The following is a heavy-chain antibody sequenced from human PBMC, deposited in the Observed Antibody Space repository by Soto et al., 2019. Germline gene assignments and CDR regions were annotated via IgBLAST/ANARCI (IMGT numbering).Heavy chain of an antibody. CDR3: ARIRGYWYGLDG. V-gene: IGHV3-23*01. J-gene: IGHJ6*02. CDR2: ITGTGGNT. CDR1: GFPLSTYG. Sequence: EVQLLESGGGLVQPGGSLRLSCAASGFPLSTYGMTWVRQAPGKGLEWVSAITGTGGNTYYVDSVKGRFTSSRDNSKNMPHLQVNSLRVEDTAVYYCARIRGYWYGLDGWGQGTTVTVSS.